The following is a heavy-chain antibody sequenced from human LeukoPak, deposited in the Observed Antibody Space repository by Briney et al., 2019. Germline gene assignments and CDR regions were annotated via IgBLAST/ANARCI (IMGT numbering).Heavy chain of an antibody. Sequence: SETLSLTCAVSGYSISSGYYWGWIRQPPGKGLEWIGSIYHSGSTYYNPSLKSRVTISVDTSKNQFSLKLSSVTAADTAVYYCARLYGSGRAIDYWGQGTLVTVSS. D-gene: IGHD3-10*01. CDR1: GYSISSGYY. CDR3: ARLYGSGRAIDY. J-gene: IGHJ4*02. V-gene: IGHV4-38-2*01. CDR2: IYHSGST.